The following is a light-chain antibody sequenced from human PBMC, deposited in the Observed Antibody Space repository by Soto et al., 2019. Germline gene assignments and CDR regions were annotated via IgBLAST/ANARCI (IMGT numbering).Light chain of an antibody. CDR3: QHYNYWPYT. V-gene: IGKV3-15*01. CDR2: DAF. CDR1: QTIDNT. Sequence: EIVLTQSPGTLSLSPGDRATLSCRASQTIDNTLAWYQRKPGQAPRLLIYDAFTRATGVPARFSGSGSGTDFTLTISSLQSEDFAVYYCQHYNYWPYTFGQGTKVDIK. J-gene: IGKJ2*01.